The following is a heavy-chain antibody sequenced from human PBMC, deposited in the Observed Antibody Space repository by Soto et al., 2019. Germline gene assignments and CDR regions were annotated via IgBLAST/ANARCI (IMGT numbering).Heavy chain of an antibody. D-gene: IGHD2-8*02. CDR2: ISWNSVAI. V-gene: IGHV3-9*01. Sequence: EVQLVESGGGLVQPGRSLRLSCAASGFTFDDYALHWVRQVPGKGLGWVSGISWNSVAIHYADPVKGRFTISRDNAKNSLYLQMNNLRGEDTALYYCAKATRLTDTGSYSGQGAMVTV. CDR3: AKATRLTDTGSY. CDR1: GFTFDDYA. J-gene: IGHJ4*02.